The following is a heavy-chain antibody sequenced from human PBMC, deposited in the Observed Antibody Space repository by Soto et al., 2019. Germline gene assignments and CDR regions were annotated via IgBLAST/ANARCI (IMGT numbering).Heavy chain of an antibody. D-gene: IGHD3-9*01. Sequence: PSETLSLTCNVSGGSRSTSYYWGWIRQPPGKGLEWIGNIYYTGSAHYNPSLESRATISVDTSKNRISLRLWSVTAADTAVYYCAIRRYLRYYFDYWGRGTLVTVSS. CDR2: IYYTGSA. J-gene: IGHJ4*01. CDR1: GGSRSTSYY. V-gene: IGHV4-39*01. CDR3: AIRRYLRYYFDY.